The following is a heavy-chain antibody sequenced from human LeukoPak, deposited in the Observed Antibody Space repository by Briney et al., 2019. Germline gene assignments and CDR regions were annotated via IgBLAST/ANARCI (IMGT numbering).Heavy chain of an antibody. V-gene: IGHV3-23*01. J-gene: IGHJ6*02. CDR2: ISGSGGST. Sequence: PGGSLRLSCAASGFTFSSYAMSWVRQAPGKGLEWVSAISGSGGSTYYADSVKGRFTIPRDNSKNTLYLQMNSLRAEDTAVYYCWYSSSSPYYYGMDVWGQGTTVTVSS. D-gene: IGHD6-6*01. CDR3: WYSSSSPYYYGMDV. CDR1: GFTFSSYA.